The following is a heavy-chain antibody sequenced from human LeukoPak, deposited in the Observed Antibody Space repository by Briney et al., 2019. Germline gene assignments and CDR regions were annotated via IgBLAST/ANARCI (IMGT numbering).Heavy chain of an antibody. D-gene: IGHD3-9*01. CDR1: GGSFSGYY. CDR2: INHSGST. V-gene: IGHV4-34*01. CDR3: ARSELRYFDY. J-gene: IGHJ4*02. Sequence: PSETLSLTCAVYGGSFSGYYWSWIRQPPGKGLEWIGEINHSGSTNYNPSLKSRVTISVDTSKNQFSLKLSSVTAADTAVYYCARSELRYFDYWGQGTLVTVSS.